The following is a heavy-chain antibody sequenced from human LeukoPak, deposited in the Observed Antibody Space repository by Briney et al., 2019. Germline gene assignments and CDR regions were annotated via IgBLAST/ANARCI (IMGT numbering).Heavy chain of an antibody. CDR2: IYYSGST. J-gene: IGHJ5*02. Sequence: SETLSLTCTVSGGSISSSSYYWGLIRQPPGKGLEWIGSIYYSGSTYYNPSLKSRVTISVDTSKNQFSLKLSSVTAADTAVYYCARHSLGYCSSTSCSYNWFDPWGQGTLVTVSS. V-gene: IGHV4-39*01. CDR3: ARHSLGYCSSTSCSYNWFDP. D-gene: IGHD2-2*01. CDR1: GGSISSSSYY.